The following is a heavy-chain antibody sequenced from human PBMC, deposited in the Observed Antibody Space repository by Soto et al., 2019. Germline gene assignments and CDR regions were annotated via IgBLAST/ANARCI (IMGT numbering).Heavy chain of an antibody. J-gene: IGHJ4*02. V-gene: IGHV1-8*01. CDR1: GYTFTSYA. CDR3: ARQRAVAGFDY. CDR2: MNPNSGNT. Sequence: QVELVQSGAEVKKPGASVKVSCKASGYTFTSYAINWMRQATGQGLEWMGWMNPNSGNTGYAQKFQGRVTMTRNISISTAYMERISLRSEDTAVYYCARQRAVAGFDYWGQGTLVTVSS. D-gene: IGHD6-19*01.